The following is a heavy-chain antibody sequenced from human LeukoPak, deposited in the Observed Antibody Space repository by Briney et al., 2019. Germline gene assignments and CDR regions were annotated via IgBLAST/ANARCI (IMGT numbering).Heavy chain of an antibody. V-gene: IGHV4-34*01. J-gene: IGHJ4*02. CDR2: IDRSGST. CDR1: GGSFSGYY. D-gene: IGHD3-10*01. Sequence: SETLSLTCAAYGGSFSGYYWSWVRQPPGNGPEWIGEIDRSGSTNYNPSLKSRVTITIDTSKNQFSLKLISVTAADTAVYYCAINDGSGSYYKSDYWGQGTLVTVSS. CDR3: AINDGSGSYYKSDY.